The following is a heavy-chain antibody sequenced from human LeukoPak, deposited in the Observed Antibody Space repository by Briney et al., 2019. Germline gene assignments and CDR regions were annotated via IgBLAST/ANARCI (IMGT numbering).Heavy chain of an antibody. V-gene: IGHV3-23*01. D-gene: IGHD6-19*01. CDR3: ARDGIAVTASPTYFDY. CDR1: GFTLSSYA. CDR2: ISGRGNT. Sequence: GGSLRLSCVASGFTLSSYAVNWVRQAPGKGLEWVSGISGRGNTYYTDSVKGRFTISRDNPKNTAYLQTNSLRAEDTAVYYCARDGIAVTASPTYFDYWGQGTLVTVSS. J-gene: IGHJ4*02.